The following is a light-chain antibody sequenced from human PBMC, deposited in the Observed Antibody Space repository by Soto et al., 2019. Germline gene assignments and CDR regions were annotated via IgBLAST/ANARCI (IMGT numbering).Light chain of an antibody. CDR2: DAS. Sequence: DTQMTQSPSTLSASVGDRVTITCRASQSISSWLAWYQQKPGKAPKLLIYDASSLESGVPSRYSGSGSGTEFTLTISSLQPDDFATYYCQQYNIYPWTFGQGTKV. J-gene: IGKJ1*01. CDR3: QQYNIYPWT. V-gene: IGKV1-5*01. CDR1: QSISSW.